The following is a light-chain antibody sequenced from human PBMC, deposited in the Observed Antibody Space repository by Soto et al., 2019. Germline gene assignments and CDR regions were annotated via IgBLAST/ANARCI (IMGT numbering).Light chain of an antibody. CDR1: SSDIGAYNY. CDR2: EVT. V-gene: IGLV2-8*01. Sequence: QSVLTQPPSASGSPGQSVTISCTGTSSDIGAYNYVSWYQQHPGKVPKLIIHEVTQRPSGVPDRFSASKSGNTASLTVSGLQAEDEADYYCSSHGGADNFYVFGTGTKV. CDR3: SSHGGADNFYV. J-gene: IGLJ1*01.